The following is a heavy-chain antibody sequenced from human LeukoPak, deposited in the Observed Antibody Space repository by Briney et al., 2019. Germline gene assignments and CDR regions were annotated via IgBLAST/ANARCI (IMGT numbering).Heavy chain of an antibody. Sequence: ASVKVSCKASGYTFTSYDINWVRQATGQGLEWMGWMNPNSANTGYAQKFQGRVSMTRNTSINTAYMELSSLRSEDTAVYYCAMRNGSGSLYFDYWGQGTLVTVSS. CDR1: GYTFTSYD. D-gene: IGHD3-10*01. J-gene: IGHJ4*02. V-gene: IGHV1-8*01. CDR3: AMRNGSGSLYFDY. CDR2: MNPNSANT.